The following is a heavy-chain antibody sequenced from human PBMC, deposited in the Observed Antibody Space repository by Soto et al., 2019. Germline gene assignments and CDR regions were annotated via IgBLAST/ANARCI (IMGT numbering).Heavy chain of an antibody. J-gene: IGHJ4*02. CDR2: IIPYYNTL. Sequence: QAQVVQSGAEVRKPGSSVKLSCKASEGTFNSYAIAWVRQAPGQGLEWMGGIIPYYNTLNYAQKFEDRVTITADDSTNTVYMELSSLRSDDTAVYFCASGASRWYPYFFDSWGQGTLVTVSS. D-gene: IGHD6-13*01. CDR3: ASGASRWYPYFFDS. CDR1: EGTFNSYA. V-gene: IGHV1-69*01.